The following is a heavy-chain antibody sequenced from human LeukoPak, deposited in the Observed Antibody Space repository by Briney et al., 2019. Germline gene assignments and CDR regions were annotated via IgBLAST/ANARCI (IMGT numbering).Heavy chain of an antibody. Sequence: SLRLSXXXXXFTFXXXSMNWVRQAPGKGLEWVSSISSSSSYIYYADSVKGRFTISRDNAKNSLYLQMNSLRAEDTAVYYCATNIVATIGYFYDYWGQGTLVTVSS. CDR2: ISSSSSYI. CDR3: ATNIVATIGYFYDY. J-gene: IGHJ4*02. CDR1: XFTFXXXS. D-gene: IGHD5-12*01. V-gene: IGHV3-21*01.